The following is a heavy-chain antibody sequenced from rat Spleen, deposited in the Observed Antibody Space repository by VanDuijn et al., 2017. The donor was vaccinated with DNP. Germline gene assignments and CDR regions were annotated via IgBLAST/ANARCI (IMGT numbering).Heavy chain of an antibody. D-gene: IGHD1-8*01. V-gene: IGHV3-1*01. J-gene: IGHJ4*01. Sequence: EVQLQESGPGLVKPSQSLSLTCSVTGYSITSNYWGWIRKFPGYKMEWMGYIRFGGNTGYNPSLKSRISITRDTSKNQFFLQLNSVTTEDTATYYCAREGHYSSYVYVMDAWGQGASVTVSS. CDR2: IRFGGNT. CDR3: AREGHYSSYVYVMDA. CDR1: GYSITSNY.